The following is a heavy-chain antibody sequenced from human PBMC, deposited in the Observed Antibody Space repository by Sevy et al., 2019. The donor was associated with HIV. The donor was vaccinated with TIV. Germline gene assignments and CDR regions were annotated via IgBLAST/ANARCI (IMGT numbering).Heavy chain of an antibody. V-gene: IGHV3-7*01. CDR2: IKQDGSEK. D-gene: IGHD6-13*01. CDR1: GFTFSSYW. J-gene: IGHJ4*02. CDR3: ARDILEIAAAGDPSLIDY. Sequence: GSLRLSCAASGFTFSSYWMSWVRQAPGKGLEWVANIKQDGSEKYYVDSVKGRFTISRDNAKNSLYLQMNSLRAEDTAVYYCARDILEIAAAGDPSLIDYWGQGTLVTVSS.